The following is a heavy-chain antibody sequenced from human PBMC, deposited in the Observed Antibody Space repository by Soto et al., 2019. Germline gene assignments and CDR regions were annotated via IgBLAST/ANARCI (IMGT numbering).Heavy chain of an antibody. CDR1: GYTFTSYG. CDR3: ARFVGESRPASILMDV. CDR2: ISAYNGNT. J-gene: IGHJ6*04. V-gene: IGHV1-18*01. D-gene: IGHD3-10*01. Sequence: QVQLVQSGAEVKKPGASVKVSCKASGYTFTSYGISWVRQAPGQGLEWMGWISAYNGNTNYAQKLQGRVTMTTDTSRSTADMELMSLSYDDTAVYYCARFVGESRPASILMDVWGKGTTVTVSS.